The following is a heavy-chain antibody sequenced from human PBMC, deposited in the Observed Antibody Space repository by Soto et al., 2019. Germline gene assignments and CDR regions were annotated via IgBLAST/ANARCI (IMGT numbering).Heavy chain of an antibody. CDR1: GFTFSSYS. V-gene: IGHV3-48*01. CDR2: ISSSSSTI. Sequence: GGSLRLSCAASGFTFSSYSMNWVRQAPGKGLEWVSYISSSSSTIYYADSVKGRFTISRDNAKNSLYLQMNSLRAEDTAVYYCAREPEGKWGPWYMDVWGKGTTVTVSS. D-gene: IGHD1-26*01. CDR3: AREPEGKWGPWYMDV. J-gene: IGHJ6*03.